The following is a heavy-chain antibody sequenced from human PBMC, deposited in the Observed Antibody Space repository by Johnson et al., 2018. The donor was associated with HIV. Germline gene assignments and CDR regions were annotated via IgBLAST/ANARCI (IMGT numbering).Heavy chain of an antibody. J-gene: IGHJ3*02. CDR2: IWYDGSNK. V-gene: IGHV3-33*06. CDR1: GFIFSSYG. D-gene: IGHD3-22*01. CDR3: AKGCRWLLERTYAFDI. Sequence: QVQLVESGGGVVQPGRSLRLSCAASGFIFSSYGMHWVRQAPGKGLEWVAVIWYDGSNKYYADSLKGRFTISRDNSKNTVYLQMNSLRVEDTAVYYCAKGCRWLLERTYAFDIWGQGTMVTVSS.